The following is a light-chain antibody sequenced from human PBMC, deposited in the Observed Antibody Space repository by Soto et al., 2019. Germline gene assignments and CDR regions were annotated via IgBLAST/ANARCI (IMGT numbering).Light chain of an antibody. V-gene: IGKV3-20*01. J-gene: IGKJ4*01. Sequence: EIVLTQSPGTLSLSPRERATLSCRASQSVSSSYLAWYQQKPGQAPRLLIYGESSRATGIPDRFSGGGSGTDVTLTISRLEPEDFAVYYCQQYNKWPLTFGGGTKVDI. CDR3: QQYNKWPLT. CDR2: GES. CDR1: QSVSSSY.